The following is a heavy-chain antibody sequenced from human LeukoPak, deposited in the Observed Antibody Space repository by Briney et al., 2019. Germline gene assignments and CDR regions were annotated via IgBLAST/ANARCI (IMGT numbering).Heavy chain of an antibody. D-gene: IGHD4-17*01. CDR1: GGSFSDYY. CDR2: INHSGNT. Sequence: PSETLSLTCAVYGGSFSDYYWSWIRQPPGKGLEWIGEINHSGNTNHNPSVKSRVIISIDTSKNQLSLNLRSVTAADTAIYYCARVGTVTTAFYNWFDPWGQGTLVTVSS. CDR3: ARVGTVTTAFYNWFDP. V-gene: IGHV4-34*01. J-gene: IGHJ5*02.